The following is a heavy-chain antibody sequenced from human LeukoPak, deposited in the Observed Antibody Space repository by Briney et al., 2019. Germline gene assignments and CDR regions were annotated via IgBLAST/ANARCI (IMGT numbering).Heavy chain of an antibody. CDR2: ISNSGGTI. CDR1: GFTFSSYE. J-gene: IGHJ4*02. D-gene: IGHD3-3*01. Sequence: QPGGSLRLSCAGSGFTFSSYEMNWVRQAPGKGLEWASYISNSGGTIYYADSVKGRFTISRDNAKNSLYLHMSSLRAEDTAVYYCARVPGGLEWADFDYWGQGTLVTVSS. CDR3: ARVPGGLEWADFDY. V-gene: IGHV3-48*03.